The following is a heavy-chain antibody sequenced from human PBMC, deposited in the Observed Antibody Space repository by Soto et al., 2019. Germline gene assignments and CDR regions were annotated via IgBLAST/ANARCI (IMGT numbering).Heavy chain of an antibody. Sequence: QLQLQESGSGLVRPSQTLSLICTVSGGSISSGASSWGWIRQPPGKGLEWIGYIYHTGSSHYSPSLKNRVTMSVDKSKNHFSLKLTSVTAADTAVYFCAKEGDFSAFDVWGQGAMVTVSS. CDR1: GGSISSGASS. V-gene: IGHV4-30-2*01. CDR3: AKEGDFSAFDV. D-gene: IGHD2-21*02. J-gene: IGHJ3*01. CDR2: IYHTGSS.